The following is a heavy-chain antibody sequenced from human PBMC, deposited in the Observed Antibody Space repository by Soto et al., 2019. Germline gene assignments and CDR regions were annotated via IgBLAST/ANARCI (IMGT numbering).Heavy chain of an antibody. J-gene: IGHJ6*02. D-gene: IGHD2-2*01. CDR1: GFTFSSYW. CDR3: ARDQFDIVVVPADHYYYGMDV. CDR2: INSDGSST. Sequence: GGSLRLSCAASGFTFSSYWMHWVRQAPGKGLVWVSRINSDGSSTSYADSVKGRFTISRDNAKNTLYLQMNSPRAEDTAVYYCARDQFDIVVVPADHYYYGMDVWGQGTTVTVSS. V-gene: IGHV3-74*01.